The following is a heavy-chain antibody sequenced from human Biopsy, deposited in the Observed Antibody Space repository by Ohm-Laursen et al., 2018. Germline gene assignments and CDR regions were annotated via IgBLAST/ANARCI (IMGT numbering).Heavy chain of an antibody. CDR2: IYPNNGAT. V-gene: IGHV1-2*02. D-gene: IGHD3/OR15-3a*01. CDR3: ARDLVDWTVPS. J-gene: IGHJ4*02. CDR1: ADSFVGYD. Sequence: ASVKASRKSPADSFVGYDIHWVRQAPGQGLEWMGSIYPNNGATKNAQKFQGRVTMTRDTSINTAFMELKSLRSDDTAVYYCARDLVDWTVPSWGQGTLVIVSS.